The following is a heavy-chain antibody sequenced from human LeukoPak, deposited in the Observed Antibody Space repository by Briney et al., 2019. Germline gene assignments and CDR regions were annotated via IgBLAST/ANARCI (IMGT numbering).Heavy chain of an antibody. CDR3: ARDGQWLVPLDY. V-gene: IGHV3-21*01. J-gene: IGHJ4*02. Sequence: GGSLRLSCAASGFTFSSYSMNWVRQAPGKGLEWVSSISSSSSYIYYADSVKGRFTISRDNVKNSLYLQMNSLRAEDTAVYYCARDGQWLVPLDYWGQGTLVTVSS. CDR1: GFTFSSYS. CDR2: ISSSSSYI. D-gene: IGHD6-19*01.